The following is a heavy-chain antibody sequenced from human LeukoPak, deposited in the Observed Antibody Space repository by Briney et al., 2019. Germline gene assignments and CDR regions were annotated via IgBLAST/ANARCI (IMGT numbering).Heavy chain of an antibody. D-gene: IGHD3-3*02. CDR2: IYHTGST. V-gene: IGHV4-39*07. CDR1: GASISSDSNY. Sequence: SETLSLTCTVSGASISSDSNYWAWVRQPPGKGLQWIGSIYHTGSTFYNPSLMSRVSISIDSSKNQFSLKLSSVTVTDTALYYCARDISISWFYSWGQGTLVSVSS. J-gene: IGHJ5*01. CDR3: ARDISISWFYS.